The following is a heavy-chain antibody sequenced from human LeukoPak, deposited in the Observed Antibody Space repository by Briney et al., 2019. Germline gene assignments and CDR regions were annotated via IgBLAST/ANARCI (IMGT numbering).Heavy chain of an antibody. J-gene: IGHJ6*02. V-gene: IGHV1-69*04. CDR2: IIPILGIA. D-gene: IGHD2-2*01. CDR3: ARKYCSSTSCSQNYYYYYGMGV. CDR1: GGTFSSYA. Sequence: ASVKVSCKASGGTFSSYAISWVRQAPGQGLEWMGRIIPILGIANYAQKFQGRVTITADKSTSTAYMELSSLRSEDTAVYYCARKYCSSTSCSQNYYYYYGMGVWGQGTTVTVSS.